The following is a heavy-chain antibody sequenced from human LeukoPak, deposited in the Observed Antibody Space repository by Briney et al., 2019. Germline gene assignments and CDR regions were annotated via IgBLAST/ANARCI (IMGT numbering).Heavy chain of an antibody. CDR1: GFTFSAYA. CDR3: ARDLHYYVAMDL. CDR2: IGSDNKP. V-gene: IGHV3-23*01. D-gene: IGHD3-10*02. J-gene: IGHJ6*02. Sequence: GGSLRLSCEASGFTFSAYAMTWVRQAPGKGLEWVSSIGSDNKPHYSESVKGRFAISRDNSKNTLFLQLNSLRAEDTALYYCARDLHYYVAMDLWGQGTTVTVSS.